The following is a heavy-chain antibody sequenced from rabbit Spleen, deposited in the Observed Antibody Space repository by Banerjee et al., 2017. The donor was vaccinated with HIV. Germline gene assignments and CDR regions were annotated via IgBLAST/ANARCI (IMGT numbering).Heavy chain of an antibody. Sequence: QSLEESGGDLVKPGASLTLTCTASGFSFSDRDVMCWVRQAPGKGLQWIACINASTGKPVYATWASGRFTISRTSSTTVTLRMTSLTAADRATYFCARDLVGVIGWNLYLWGPGTLVTVS. D-gene: IGHD2-1*01. CDR2: INASTGKP. J-gene: IGHJ4*01. CDR3: ARDLVGVIGWNLYL. CDR1: GFSFSDRDV. V-gene: IGHV1S40*01.